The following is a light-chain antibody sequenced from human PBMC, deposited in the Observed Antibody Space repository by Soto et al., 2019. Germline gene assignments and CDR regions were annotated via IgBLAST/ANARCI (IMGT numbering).Light chain of an antibody. CDR1: QDISSW. J-gene: IGKJ1*01. CDR2: AAS. CDR3: QQLNSYPQT. Sequence: DIQMTQSPSSVSASVGDRVTITCRASQDISSWLAWYQQKPGQAPNLLIYAASTLASGVPSRFSGSGSGTDFSLTISSLQPEDFATYYCQQLNSYPQTFGQGTKVDI. V-gene: IGKV1-12*01.